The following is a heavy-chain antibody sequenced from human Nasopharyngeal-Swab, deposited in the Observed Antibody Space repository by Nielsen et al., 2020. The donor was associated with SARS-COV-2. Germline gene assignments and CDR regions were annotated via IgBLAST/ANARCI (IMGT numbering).Heavy chain of an antibody. D-gene: IGHD3/OR15-3a*01. CDR2: ISYDGSNK. CDR1: GFTFSSYA. CDR3: AKDMEEDWLLSPIDY. J-gene: IGHJ4*02. V-gene: IGHV3-30-3*01. Sequence: GGSLRLSCAASGFTFSSYAMHWVRQAPGKGLEWVAVISYDGSNKYYADSVKGRFTISRDNSKNTLYLQMSSLRAEDTAVYYCAKDMEEDWLLSPIDYWGQGTLVTVSS.